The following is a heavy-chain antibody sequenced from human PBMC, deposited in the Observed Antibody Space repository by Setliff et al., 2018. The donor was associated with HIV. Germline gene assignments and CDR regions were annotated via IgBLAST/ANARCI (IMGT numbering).Heavy chain of an antibody. J-gene: IGHJ6*03. Sequence: SETLSLTCAVYGGSFSGYSWNWIRQPPGKGLEWIGEISHSGSTNYNPSLKSRVTISVDTSKNQFSLKLSSVAAADTAVYYCARGYPVSYYYYMDVWGKGTTVTVSS. CDR2: ISHSGST. CDR3: ARGYPVSYYYYMDV. D-gene: IGHD3-16*02. V-gene: IGHV4-34*01. CDR1: GGSFSGYS.